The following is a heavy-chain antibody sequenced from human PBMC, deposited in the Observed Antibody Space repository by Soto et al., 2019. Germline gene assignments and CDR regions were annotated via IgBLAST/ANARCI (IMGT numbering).Heavy chain of an antibody. V-gene: IGHV1-3*01. Sequence: ASVKVSCKASGYTFTSYAMHWVRQAPGQRLEWMGWINAGNGNTKYSQKFQGRVTITRDTSASTAYMELSSLRSEDTAVYYCASSDAVRGVIITALGYWGQGTLVTVSS. J-gene: IGHJ4*02. D-gene: IGHD3-10*01. CDR2: INAGNGNT. CDR1: GYTFTSYA. CDR3: ASSDAVRGVIITALGY.